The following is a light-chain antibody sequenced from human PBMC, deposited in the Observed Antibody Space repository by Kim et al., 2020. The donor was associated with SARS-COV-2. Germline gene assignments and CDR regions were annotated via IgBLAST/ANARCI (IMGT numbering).Light chain of an antibody. V-gene: IGKV1-17*03. J-gene: IGKJ4*01. Sequence: DVQMTQSPSAMSASVGDSVTITCRASQAIGNYLVWFQQKPGKGPKRLIYAASTFESGVPSRFSGSGSGTEFTLTISSLQPEDSATYFCLQHNVYPLTFGGGTKVDIK. CDR1: QAIGNY. CDR3: LQHNVYPLT. CDR2: AAS.